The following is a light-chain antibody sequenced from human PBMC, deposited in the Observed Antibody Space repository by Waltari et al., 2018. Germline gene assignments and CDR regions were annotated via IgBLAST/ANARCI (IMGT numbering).Light chain of an antibody. J-gene: IGKJ4*01. CDR2: GAS. V-gene: IGKV1-33*01. CDR1: QDIYNS. CDR3: QQYDTPLS. Sequence: DIQMTQSPSSLSASVGDRVTITCQANQDIYNSLNWYQQKPGKAPNLLIYGASNLEPGAPSRFSGSGSGTHFTFTISSLQPDDFATYYCQQYDTPLSFGGGTKVAIK.